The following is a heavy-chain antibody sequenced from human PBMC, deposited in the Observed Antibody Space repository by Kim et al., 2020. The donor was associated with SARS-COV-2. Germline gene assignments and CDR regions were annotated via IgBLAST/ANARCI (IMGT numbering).Heavy chain of an antibody. D-gene: IGHD3-10*01. CDR2: IYYSGST. Sequence: SETLSLTCTVSGGSINSGGYYWSWIRQHPGKGLEWIGYIYYSGSTYYNPSLKSRVTISVDTSKNQFSLKLSSVTAADTAVYYCARDSKLWFRELQEEIHAFDIWGQGTMVTVSS. V-gene: IGHV4-31*03. CDR3: ARDSKLWFRELQEEIHAFDI. J-gene: IGHJ3*02. CDR1: GGSINSGGYY.